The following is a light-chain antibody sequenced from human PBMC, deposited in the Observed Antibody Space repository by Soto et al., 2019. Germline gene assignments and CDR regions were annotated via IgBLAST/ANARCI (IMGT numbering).Light chain of an antibody. CDR3: QSYDSSNQVV. CDR2: EDN. CDR1: SGSIASNY. V-gene: IGLV6-57*02. Sequence: NFMLTQPHSESESPGKTVTISCTGSSGSIASNYVQWYQQRPGSAPTTVIYEDNQRPSGVPDRFSGSIDSSSNSASLTISGLKTEDEADYYCQSYDSSNQVVFGGGTKLTVL. J-gene: IGLJ2*01.